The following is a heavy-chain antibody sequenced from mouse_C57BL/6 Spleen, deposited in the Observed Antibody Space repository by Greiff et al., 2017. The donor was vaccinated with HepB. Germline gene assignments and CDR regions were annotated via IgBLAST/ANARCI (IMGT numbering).Heavy chain of an antibody. CDR2: IDPSDSYT. Sequence: QVQLQQPGAELVMPGASVKLSCKASGYTFTSYWMHWVKQRPGQGLEWIGEIDPSDSYTNYNQKFKGKSTLTVDKSSSTAYMQLSSLTSEDSAVYYCARGGMGGTYWYFDVWGTGTTVTVSS. CDR1: GYTFTSYW. J-gene: IGHJ1*03. V-gene: IGHV1-69*01. CDR3: ARGGMGGTYWYFDV. D-gene: IGHD3-3*01.